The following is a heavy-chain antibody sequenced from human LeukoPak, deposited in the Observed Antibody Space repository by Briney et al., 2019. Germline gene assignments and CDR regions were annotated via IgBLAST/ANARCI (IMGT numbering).Heavy chain of an antibody. V-gene: IGHV4-34*01. CDR2: INDSGST. CDR3: ARRVYDFWSGYSNWFDP. Sequence: SETLSLTCAVYGGSFSGYYWSWIRQPPGKGLEWIGEINDSGSTNYNPSLKSRVTISVDTSKNHFSLKLSSVTAADTAVYYCARRVYDFWSGYSNWFDPWGQGTLVTVSS. J-gene: IGHJ5*02. D-gene: IGHD3-3*01. CDR1: GGSFSGYY.